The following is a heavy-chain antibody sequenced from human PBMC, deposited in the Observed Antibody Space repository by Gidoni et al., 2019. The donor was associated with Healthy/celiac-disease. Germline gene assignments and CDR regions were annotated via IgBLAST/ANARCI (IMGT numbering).Heavy chain of an antibody. CDR2: IRSKAYGGTT. CDR3: TRVWYSSSWYNWFDP. J-gene: IGHJ5*02. D-gene: IGHD6-13*01. V-gene: IGHV3-49*05. CDR1: GFTFGDYA. Sequence: EVQLVESGGGLVKPGRSLSLSCTASGFTFGDYAMSWFRQAPGKGLEWVGFIRSKAYGGTTEYAASVKGRFTISRDDSKSIAYLQMNSLKTEDTAVYYCTRVWYSSSWYNWFDPWGQGTLVTVSS.